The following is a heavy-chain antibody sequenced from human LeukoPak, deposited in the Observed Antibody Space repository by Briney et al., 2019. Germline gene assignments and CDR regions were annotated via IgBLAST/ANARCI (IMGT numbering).Heavy chain of an antibody. CDR1: GYIFTAYY. CDR3: TRIGDGYPY. V-gene: IGHV1-2*02. D-gene: IGHD5-24*01. CDR2: IKANNGDT. J-gene: IGHJ4*02. Sequence: ASVKVSCKASGYIFTAYYLHWLRQAPGQGLEWMGWIKANNGDTNYARKFQGRVTMTRDTSISTVNMELSSLTSDDTAVYYCTRIGDGYPYWGQGTLVTVSS.